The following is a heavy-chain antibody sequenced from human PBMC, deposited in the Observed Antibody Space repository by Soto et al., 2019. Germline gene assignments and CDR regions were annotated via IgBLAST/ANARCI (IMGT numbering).Heavy chain of an antibody. CDR2: IYYSGST. CDR1: CGSISSSSYY. CDR3: ARHTHGGDAFDI. Sequence: PSETLSLTCTVSCGSISSSSYYWGWIRQPPGKGLEWIGSIYYSGSTYYNPSLKSRVTISVDTSKNQFSLKLSSVTAADTAVYYCARHTHGGDAFDIWGQGTMVTVSS. D-gene: IGHD4-17*01. J-gene: IGHJ3*02. V-gene: IGHV4-39*01.